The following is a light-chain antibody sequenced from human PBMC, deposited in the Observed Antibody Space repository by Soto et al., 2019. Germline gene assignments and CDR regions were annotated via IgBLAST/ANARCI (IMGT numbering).Light chain of an antibody. J-gene: IGKJ1*01. CDR1: QSIVTY. CDR3: QQSYSTPPWT. Sequence: DIQMTQSPSSLSGWVGDRVTIAFRASQSIVTYLNWYLQKPGKAPKLLIYAASNLQSGVPSRFSGSGSGTDFTLTISSLQPEDFATYFCQQSYSTPPWTFGQGTKVDIK. CDR2: AAS. V-gene: IGKV1-39*01.